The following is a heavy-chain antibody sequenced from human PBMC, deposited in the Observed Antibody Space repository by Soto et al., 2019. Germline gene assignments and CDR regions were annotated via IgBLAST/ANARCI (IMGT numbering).Heavy chain of an antibody. CDR3: ARGTLGYCSCTSCRGEVAVASTRDY. J-gene: IGHJ4*02. Sequence: GGSLRLSCAASGFTFSSYWMHWVRQAPGKGLVWVSRINSDGSSTSYADSVKGRFTISRDNAKNTLYLQMNSLRAEDTAVYYCARGTLGYCSCTSCRGEVAVASTRDYWGQGTLVTVSS. CDR2: INSDGSST. V-gene: IGHV3-74*01. CDR1: GFTFSSYW. D-gene: IGHD2-2*01.